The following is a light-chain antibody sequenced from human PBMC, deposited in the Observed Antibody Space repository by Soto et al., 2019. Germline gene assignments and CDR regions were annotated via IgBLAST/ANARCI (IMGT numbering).Light chain of an antibody. CDR3: CSFTSSSL. J-gene: IGLJ1*01. V-gene: IGLV2-14*03. Sequence: QSALTQPASVSGSPGQSITISCAGTPTDIGGYNYVSWYQHHPGRAPKLIIYGVTNRPSGVSNRFSGSKSGNTASLTISGLQAEDEADYYCCSFTSSSLFGTGTKVTVL. CDR1: PTDIGGYNY. CDR2: GVT.